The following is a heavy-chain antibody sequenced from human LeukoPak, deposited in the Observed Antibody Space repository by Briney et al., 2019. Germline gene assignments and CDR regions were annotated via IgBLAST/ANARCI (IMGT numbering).Heavy chain of an antibody. V-gene: IGHV3-30-3*01. D-gene: IGHD6-19*01. CDR1: GFTFSSYA. J-gene: IGHJ4*02. CDR3: ARTVQWLSPHFDY. CDR2: ISYDGSNK. Sequence: GGSLRLSCAASGFTFSSYAMHWGRQAPGKGLEWVAVISYDGSNKYYADSVKGRFTISRDNSKNTLYLQMNSLRAEDTAVYYCARTVQWLSPHFDYWGQGTLVTVSS.